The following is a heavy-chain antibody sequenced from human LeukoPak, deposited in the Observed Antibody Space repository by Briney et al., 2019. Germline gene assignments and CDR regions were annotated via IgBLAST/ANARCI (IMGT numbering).Heavy chain of an antibody. Sequence: PSETLSLTCAVYGGSFSGYYWSWIRQPPGKGLEWIGEINHSGSTNYNPSLKSRVTISVDASKNQFSLKLSSVTAADTAVYYCAREGERRAFDIWGQGTMVTVSS. CDR1: GGSFSGYY. D-gene: IGHD1-1*01. J-gene: IGHJ3*02. CDR2: INHSGST. V-gene: IGHV4-34*01. CDR3: AREGERRAFDI.